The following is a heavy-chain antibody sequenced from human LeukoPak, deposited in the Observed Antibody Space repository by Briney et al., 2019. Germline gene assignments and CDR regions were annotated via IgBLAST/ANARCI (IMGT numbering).Heavy chain of an antibody. CDR2: IRGNGET. Sequence: GGSLRLSCAASGLSFSNFAMSWVRQGPARGLEWVSSIRGNGETFHADSVKGRFTLSSDSSRNTVYFQLNNLRVEDTAIYYCAKASWVSSTDAVRWGQGTLVTVSS. V-gene: IGHV3-23*01. CDR1: GLSFSNFA. CDR3: AKASWVSSTDAVR. D-gene: IGHD6-19*01. J-gene: IGHJ4*02.